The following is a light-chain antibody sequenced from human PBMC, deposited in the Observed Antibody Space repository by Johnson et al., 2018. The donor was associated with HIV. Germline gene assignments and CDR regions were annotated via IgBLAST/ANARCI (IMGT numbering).Light chain of an antibody. J-gene: IGLJ1*01. V-gene: IGLV1-51*02. CDR1: TSNIGDNY. CDR3: GTWDNSLSAYV. Sequence: QSVFTQPPSVSAAPGQRVTISCSGSTSNIGDNYVSWYQHLPGTAPKLLIYESNKRPSGIPDRFSGSKSGTSATLGITGLQPGDEADYYCGTWDNSLSAYVFGTGSKVTVL. CDR2: ESN.